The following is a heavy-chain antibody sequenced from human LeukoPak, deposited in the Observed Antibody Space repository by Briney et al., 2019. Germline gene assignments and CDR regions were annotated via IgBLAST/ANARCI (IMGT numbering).Heavy chain of an antibody. CDR3: ARGGSELRGTYYDFWSGYLMRRYYYGMDV. D-gene: IGHD3-3*01. CDR2: INPSGGST. J-gene: IGHJ6*02. CDR1: GYTFTSYY. V-gene: IGHV1-46*01. Sequence: RASVKVSCKASGYTFTSYYMHWVRQAPGQGLEWMGIINPSGGSTSYAQKFQGRVTMTRDTSTSTAYMELSSLRSDDTAVYYCARGGSELRGTYYDFWSGYLMRRYYYGMDVWGQGTTVTVSS.